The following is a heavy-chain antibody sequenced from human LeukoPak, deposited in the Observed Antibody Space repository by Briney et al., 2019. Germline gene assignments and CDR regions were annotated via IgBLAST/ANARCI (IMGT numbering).Heavy chain of an antibody. CDR2: ISYDGSQK. CDR3: ARDKDGWGIHDF. J-gene: IGHJ4*02. D-gene: IGHD3-16*01. CDR1: GFTVSSSY. Sequence: GGSLRLSCAASGFTVSSSYMSWVRQAPGKGLEWVALISYDGSQKNFADSVKGRFTTSRDNSKFTMYLEMNSLRAEDTAVYFCARDKDGWGIHDFWGQGTLVTVSS. V-gene: IGHV3-30*03.